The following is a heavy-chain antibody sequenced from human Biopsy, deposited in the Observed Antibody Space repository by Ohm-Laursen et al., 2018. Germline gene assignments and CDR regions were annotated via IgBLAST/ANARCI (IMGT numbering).Heavy chain of an antibody. CDR2: VNPNSGAT. Sequence: ASVKVSCKASGYTFNDYYIHWVRQSPGQGLEWMGWVNPNSGATNSAEKFRGRVTLTRDTSISAVYIELRRLKSDDTAVYYCARAKLEPVYYYYGMDVWGQGTTVTVSS. CDR1: GYTFNDYY. CDR3: ARAKLEPVYYYYGMDV. D-gene: IGHD1-1*01. V-gene: IGHV1-2*02. J-gene: IGHJ6*02.